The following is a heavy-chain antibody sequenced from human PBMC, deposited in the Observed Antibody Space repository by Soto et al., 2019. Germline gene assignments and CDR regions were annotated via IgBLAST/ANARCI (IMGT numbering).Heavy chain of an antibody. V-gene: IGHV3-30-3*01. J-gene: IGHJ6*02. Sequence: PGGSLRLSCAASGFTFSSYAMHWVRQAPGKGLEWVAVISYDGSNKYYADSVKGRFTISRDNSKNTLYLQMNSLRAEDTAVYYCAKDLGNDYYYGMDVWGQGTTVTVSS. CDR2: ISYDGSNK. CDR1: GFTFSSYA. D-gene: IGHD3-10*01. CDR3: AKDLGNDYYYGMDV.